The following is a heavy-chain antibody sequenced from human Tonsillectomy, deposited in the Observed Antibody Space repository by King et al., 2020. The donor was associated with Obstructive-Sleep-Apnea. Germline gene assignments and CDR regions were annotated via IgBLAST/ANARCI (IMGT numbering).Heavy chain of an antibody. Sequence: QLVQSGAEVKKPGSSVKVSCKASGGTFSSYAISWVRQAPGQGLEWMGRIIPILGIANYAQNFQGRVTITADKSTSIAYMELSSLRSEDTAVYYCARQAAAAGTYYYYGMDVWGQGTTVTVSS. CDR2: IIPILGIA. V-gene: IGHV1-69*04. CDR1: GGTFSSYA. J-gene: IGHJ6*02. D-gene: IGHD6-13*01. CDR3: ARQAAAAGTYYYYGMDV.